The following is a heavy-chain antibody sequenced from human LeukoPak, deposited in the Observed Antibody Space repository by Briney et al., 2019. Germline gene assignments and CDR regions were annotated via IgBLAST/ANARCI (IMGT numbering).Heavy chain of an antibody. CDR1: GFIFSDFS. CDR2: IKQDESER. V-gene: IGHV3-7*01. CDR3: ARLSAYYYGSYFYYYMDV. Sequence: GGSLRLSCTVSGFIFSDFSMSWVRQAPGKGPEWVANIKQDESERYTVDSVKGRFTISRDNAKNSVYLQMNSLRAEDTALYYCARLSAYYYGSYFYYYMDVWGKGTTVTVSS. J-gene: IGHJ6*03. D-gene: IGHD3-10*01.